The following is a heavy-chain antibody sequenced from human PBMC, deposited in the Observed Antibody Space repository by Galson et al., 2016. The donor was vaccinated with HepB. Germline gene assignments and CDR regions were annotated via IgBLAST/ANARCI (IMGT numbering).Heavy chain of an antibody. J-gene: IGHJ1*01. CDR2: IYPGNSHP. CDR1: GYGFKSHW. V-gene: IGHV5-51*01. Sequence: QSGAEVKKPGESLKISCKGSGYGFKSHWIAWVRQMPGKGLELMGIIYPGNSHPIYNPTFQGQVTISADKSITTAYLQWSSLKASDTAMYYCAGQGGTSFGYWGQGTLLTVSS. CDR3: AGQGGTSFGY. D-gene: IGHD2-2*01.